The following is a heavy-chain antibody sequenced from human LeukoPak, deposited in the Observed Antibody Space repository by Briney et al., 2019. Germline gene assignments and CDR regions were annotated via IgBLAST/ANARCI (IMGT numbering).Heavy chain of an antibody. D-gene: IGHD2-2*01. V-gene: IGHV3-11*01. J-gene: IGHJ4*02. CDR2: ISSSGSTI. CDR1: GFTFSDYY. CDR3: ARDGQRYCSSTSCYNIDY. Sequence: PGGSLRLSCAASGFTFSDYYMSWIRQAPGKGLEWVSYISSSGSTIYYADSVKGRFTISRDNAKNSLYLQMNSLRAEDTAVYYCARDGQRYCSSTSCYNIDYWGQGTLVTVSS.